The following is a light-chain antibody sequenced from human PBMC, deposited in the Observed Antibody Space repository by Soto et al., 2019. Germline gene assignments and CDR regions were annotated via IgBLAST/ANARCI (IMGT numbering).Light chain of an antibody. Sequence: DVVMTQSPLSLPVTLGQPASISCRSSQSLVYSDGNTYLTWFQQRPGQSPRRLIYKVSIRDSGVPDRFSGSGAGSDFTLKISRVEAGDVGVYYCMQGTHWPRTFGQGTKVEIK. CDR1: QSLVYSDGNTY. V-gene: IGKV2-30*01. CDR2: KVS. J-gene: IGKJ1*01. CDR3: MQGTHWPRT.